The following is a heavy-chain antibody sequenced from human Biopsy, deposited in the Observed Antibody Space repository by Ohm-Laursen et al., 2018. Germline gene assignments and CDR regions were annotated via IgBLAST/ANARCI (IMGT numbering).Heavy chain of an antibody. Sequence: SDTLSLTWTVSGGSISSDYWSWIRQTPGKGLEWIGYIYYSGSTNHNPSLKSRVTISVDTSKNQFSLRLNSVTAADTAVYYCARATNSTGWPYYYFYGMDVWGQGTTVTVSS. CDR2: IYYSGST. J-gene: IGHJ6*02. V-gene: IGHV4-59*07. D-gene: IGHD2/OR15-2a*01. CDR1: GGSISSDY. CDR3: ARATNSTGWPYYYFYGMDV.